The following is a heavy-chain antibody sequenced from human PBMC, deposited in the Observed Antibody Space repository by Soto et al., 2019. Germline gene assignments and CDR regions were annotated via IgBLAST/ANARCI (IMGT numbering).Heavy chain of an antibody. Sequence: ASVKVSCKASGYTFTSYAMHWVRQAPGQRLEWMGWINAGNGNTKYSQKFQGRVTITRDTSASTAYMELSSLRSEDTAVYYCARYCSSTSCRGLYYGMDVWGQGTTVTVSS. CDR1: GYTFTSYA. CDR3: ARYCSSTSCRGLYYGMDV. J-gene: IGHJ6*02. D-gene: IGHD2-2*01. CDR2: INAGNGNT. V-gene: IGHV1-3*01.